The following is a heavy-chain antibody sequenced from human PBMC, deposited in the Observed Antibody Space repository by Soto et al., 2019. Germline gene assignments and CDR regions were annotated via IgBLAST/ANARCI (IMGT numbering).Heavy chain of an antibody. Sequence: SETLSLTCTVSGGSISSSSFYWAWIRQPPGKGLEWIGSIYPSGSTYHNPSLKSRVTMSIDTSKKQFSLKMSSVTAADTALYHCARLLHDNRGYYYFDYWGRGTLVTVSS. V-gene: IGHV4-39*01. J-gene: IGHJ4*02. D-gene: IGHD3-9*01. CDR1: GGSISSSSFY. CDR3: ARLLHDNRGYYYFDY. CDR2: IYPSGST.